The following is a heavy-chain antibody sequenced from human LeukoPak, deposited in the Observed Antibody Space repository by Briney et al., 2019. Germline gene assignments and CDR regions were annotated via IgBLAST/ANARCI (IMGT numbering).Heavy chain of an antibody. D-gene: IGHD2-8*01. Sequence: GGSLRLSCAASGFAFSSDAMTWVRQTPGKGLEWVSTIDISGDRTNYADSVKGRFTISRDNSKNTLYLQVHSLRAEDTAIYYCAKDVSNFIGASDAWGQGTMVTVSS. J-gene: IGHJ3*01. V-gene: IGHV3-23*01. CDR1: GFAFSSDA. CDR2: IDISGDRT. CDR3: AKDVSNFIGASDA.